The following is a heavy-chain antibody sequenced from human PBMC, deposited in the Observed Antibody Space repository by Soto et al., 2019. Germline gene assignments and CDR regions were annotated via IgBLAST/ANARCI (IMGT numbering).Heavy chain of an antibody. CDR3: ARPYCDATSCFTDWLDP. Sequence: QVQLVQSGAEVKKPGASVKVSCQASGYSFTTYDIHWVRQAAGQGLEWMGWVNPKSGSTDYAQKFRGRASRTSNTSISTAYMQLSALTSEDTAVYYCARPYCDATSCFTDWLDPCGPGTVVTVSS. V-gene: IGHV1-8*01. J-gene: IGHJ5*02. CDR2: VNPKSGST. CDR1: GYSFTTYD. D-gene: IGHD2-21*01.